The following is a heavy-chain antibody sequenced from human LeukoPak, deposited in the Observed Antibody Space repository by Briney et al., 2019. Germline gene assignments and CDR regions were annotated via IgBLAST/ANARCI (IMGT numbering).Heavy chain of an antibody. J-gene: IGHJ4*02. CDR3: ARRELLRSFDY. CDR1: GGSISSGDYY. Sequence: SETLSLTCTVSGGSISSGDYYWSWIRQPPGKGLEWIAYMYYSGSTYYNPSLKSRVTMSADTSKNQFSLKLSSVTAADTAVYYCARRELLRSFDYWGQGTLVTVSS. V-gene: IGHV4-30-4*01. CDR2: MYYSGST. D-gene: IGHD1-26*01.